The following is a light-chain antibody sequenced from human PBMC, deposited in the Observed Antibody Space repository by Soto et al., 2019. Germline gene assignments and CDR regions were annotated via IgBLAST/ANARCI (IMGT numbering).Light chain of an antibody. CDR2: DVS. J-gene: IGLJ1*01. Sequence: QSVLTQPASVSGSPGQSITISCTGTSNDVGGYNYVSWYQQYPDKAPTLIIYDVSNRPSGVSTRFSGSKSGNRASLTISGLQAEDEADYYCSSYTTTTTSCVFGIGTKVTVL. CDR1: SNDVGGYNY. V-gene: IGLV2-14*01. CDR3: SSYTTTTTSCV.